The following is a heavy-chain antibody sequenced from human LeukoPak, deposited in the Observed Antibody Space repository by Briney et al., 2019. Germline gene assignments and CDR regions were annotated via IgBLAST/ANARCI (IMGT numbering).Heavy chain of an antibody. J-gene: IGHJ4*02. CDR3: ARGDSSSWYHNFDY. V-gene: IGHV3-11*04. CDR2: ISSSGSTI. Sequence: GGSLRPSCAASGFTFSDYYMSWIRQAPGKGLEWVSYISSSGSTIYYADSVKGRFTISRDNAKNSLYLQMNSLRAEDTAVYYCARGDSSSWYHNFDYWGQGTLVTVSS. CDR1: GFTFSDYY. D-gene: IGHD6-13*01.